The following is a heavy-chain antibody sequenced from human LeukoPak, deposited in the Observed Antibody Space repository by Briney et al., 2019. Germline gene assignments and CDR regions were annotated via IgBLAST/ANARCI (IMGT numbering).Heavy chain of an antibody. Sequence: GGSLRLSCAASGFTFSSYGMHWVRQAPGKGLEWVAVISYDGSNRYYADSVRGRFTISRDNSKNTLYLQMNSLRDEDTAVYYCAREKEALISFGGVPLVGWGQGTLVTVSS. D-gene: IGHD3-16*01. J-gene: IGHJ4*02. CDR1: GFTFSSYG. V-gene: IGHV3-30*03. CDR2: ISYDGSNR. CDR3: AREKEALISFGGVPLVG.